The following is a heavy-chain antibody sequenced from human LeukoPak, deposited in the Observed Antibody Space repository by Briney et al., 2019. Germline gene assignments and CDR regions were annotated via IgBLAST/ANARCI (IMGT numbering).Heavy chain of an antibody. CDR1: GGSFSGYY. CDR3: ATSWGQPLLCHY. Sequence: PSETLSLTCAVYGGSFSGYYWSWIRQPPGKGLEWIGEINHSGSTNYNPSLKSRVTISVDTSKNQFSLKLSSVTAADTAVYYCATSWGQPLLCHYWGQGTLVTVSS. J-gene: IGHJ4*02. V-gene: IGHV4-34*01. D-gene: IGHD2-2*01. CDR2: INHSGST.